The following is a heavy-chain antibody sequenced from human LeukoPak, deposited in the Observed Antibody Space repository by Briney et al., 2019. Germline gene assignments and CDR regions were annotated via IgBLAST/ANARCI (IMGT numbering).Heavy chain of an antibody. Sequence: GRSLRLSCVASGFTFSSYDMHWVRQAPAKGLEWVAFMSNDENNNEHADSVKGRFTISRDNAKNTLYLQMNSLRAEDTAMYYCARVSGSRNYYFGAFDIWGQGTMVTVSS. J-gene: IGHJ3*02. CDR3: ARVSGSRNYYFGAFDI. V-gene: IGHV3-30-3*01. D-gene: IGHD3-10*01. CDR1: GFTFSSYD. CDR2: MSNDENNN.